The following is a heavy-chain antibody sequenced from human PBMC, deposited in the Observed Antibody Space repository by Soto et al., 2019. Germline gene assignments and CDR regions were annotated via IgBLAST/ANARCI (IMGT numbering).Heavy chain of an antibody. Sequence: KTSETLSLTCAVYGGSFSGYYWSWIRQPPGKGLEWIGEINHSGSTNYNPSLKSRVTISVDTSKNQFSLKLSSVTAADTAVYYCARLPQNWDQKGYFDYWGQGTLVTVSS. D-gene: IGHD7-27*01. J-gene: IGHJ4*02. CDR3: ARLPQNWDQKGYFDY. CDR2: INHSGST. V-gene: IGHV4-34*01. CDR1: GGSFSGYY.